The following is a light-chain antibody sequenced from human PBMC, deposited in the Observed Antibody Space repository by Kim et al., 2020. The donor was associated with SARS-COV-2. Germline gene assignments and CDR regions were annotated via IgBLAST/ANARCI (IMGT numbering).Light chain of an antibody. CDR3: QVWDSSSDHRVV. J-gene: IGLJ2*01. Sequence: PEKKARITCGGNSNGGESEHRYQKKQRPALVLVISYDSDRSGGIAERFSGSKSRKTDNLTISRVEAGDEADYYCQVWDSSSDHRVVFGGGTQLTVL. V-gene: IGLV3-21*04. CDR1: SNGGES. CDR2: YDS.